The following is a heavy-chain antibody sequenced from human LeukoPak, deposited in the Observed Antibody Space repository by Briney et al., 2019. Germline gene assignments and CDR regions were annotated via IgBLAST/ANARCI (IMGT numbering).Heavy chain of an antibody. V-gene: IGHV1-69*05. J-gene: IGHJ6*03. Sequence: SVKVSCKASGGTFSSYAISWVRQAPGQGLEWMGRIIPIFGTANYAQKFQGRVTITTDESTSTAHMELSSLRSEDTAVYYCARDLKQWLVQTSYYYYYMDVWGKGTTVTVSS. CDR2: IIPIFGTA. D-gene: IGHD6-19*01. CDR3: ARDLKQWLVQTSYYYYYMDV. CDR1: GGTFSSYA.